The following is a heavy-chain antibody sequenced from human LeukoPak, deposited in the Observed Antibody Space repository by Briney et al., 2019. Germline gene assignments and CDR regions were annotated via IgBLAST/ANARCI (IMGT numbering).Heavy chain of an antibody. Sequence: GGSLRLSCAASGFTFSNAWMSWVRQAPGEGLEWVGRIKRKSDGGTTDYAAPVKGRFTISRDDSKNTLYLQMNSLKTEDTAVYYCTTYDSSGYFYFDYWGQGTLVTVSS. CDR2: IKRKSDGGTT. J-gene: IGHJ4*02. CDR3: TTYDSSGYFYFDY. V-gene: IGHV3-15*01. CDR1: GFTFSNAW. D-gene: IGHD3-22*01.